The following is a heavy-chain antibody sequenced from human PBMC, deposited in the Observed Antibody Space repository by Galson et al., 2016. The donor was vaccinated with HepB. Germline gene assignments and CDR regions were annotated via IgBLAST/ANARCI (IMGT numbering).Heavy chain of an antibody. CDR1: GFTFRNYA. CDR3: AREAVATFNGDFDY. J-gene: IGHJ4*02. V-gene: IGHV3-23*01. D-gene: IGHD5-12*01. CDR2: MSGSGGTT. Sequence: SLRLSCAASGFTFRNYAMGWVRQAPGKGLEWVAGMSGSGGTTNSADSLKGRFIISRDNSKNMMYLQMNSLRAEDTAIHYCAREAVATFNGDFDYWGQGTLVTVSS.